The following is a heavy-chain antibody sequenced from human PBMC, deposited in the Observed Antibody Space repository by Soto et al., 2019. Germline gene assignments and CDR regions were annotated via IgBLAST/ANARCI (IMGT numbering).Heavy chain of an antibody. J-gene: IGHJ4*02. CDR3: ARDKQNSNFDY. CDR2: INWNGGST. CDR1: GFTFADYG. D-gene: IGHD3-3*01. Sequence: GGSLRLSCSASGFTFADYGMSWVRQAPGKGLEWVSGINWNGGSTGYADSVKGRFTISRDNAKNSLYLQMNSLRAEDTALYHCARDKQNSNFDYWGQGTLVTVSS. V-gene: IGHV3-20*01.